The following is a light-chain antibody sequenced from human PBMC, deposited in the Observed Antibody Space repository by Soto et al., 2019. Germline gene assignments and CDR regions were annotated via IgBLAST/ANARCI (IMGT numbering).Light chain of an antibody. V-gene: IGKV3-20*01. Sequence: IVLTQSPRTLSLSPGERATLSCRASQSVSSSYLAWYQQKPGQAPRLLIYGASSRATGIPDRGSGRGSGTDFTLTISRLEPEDFAVYYCQQYGSSPRTFGQGTKVDIK. J-gene: IGKJ1*01. CDR2: GAS. CDR1: QSVSSSY. CDR3: QQYGSSPRT.